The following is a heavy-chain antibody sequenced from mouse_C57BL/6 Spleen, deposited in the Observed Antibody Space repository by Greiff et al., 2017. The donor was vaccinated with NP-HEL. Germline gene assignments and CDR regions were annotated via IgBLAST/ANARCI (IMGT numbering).Heavy chain of an antibody. J-gene: IGHJ1*03. Sequence: QVQLQQPGTELVKPGASVKLSCKASGYTFTSYWMHWVKQRPGQGLEWIGNINPSNGGTNYNEKFKSKATLTVDKSSSTAYMQLSSLTSEDSAVYYGARWRGAVGLRRSFDVWGTGTTVTVSS. CDR1: GYTFTSYW. CDR3: ARWRGAVGLRRSFDV. CDR2: INPSNGGT. V-gene: IGHV1-53*01. D-gene: IGHD2-4*01.